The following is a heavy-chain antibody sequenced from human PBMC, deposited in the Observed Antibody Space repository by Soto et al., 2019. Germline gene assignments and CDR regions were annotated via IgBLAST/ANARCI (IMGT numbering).Heavy chain of an antibody. D-gene: IGHD3-22*01. J-gene: IGHJ4*02. Sequence: TLSLTCTVSGGSISSGDYYWSWIRQPPGKGLEWIGYIYYSGSTYYNPSLKSRVTISVDTSKNQFSLKLSSVTAADTAVYYCARSKYYYDSSGYRAHDYWGQGTLVTVSS. CDR1: GGSISSGDYY. CDR2: IYYSGST. CDR3: ARSKYYYDSSGYRAHDY. V-gene: IGHV4-30-4*01.